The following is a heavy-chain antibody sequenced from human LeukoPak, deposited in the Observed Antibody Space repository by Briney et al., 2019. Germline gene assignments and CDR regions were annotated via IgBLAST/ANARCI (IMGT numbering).Heavy chain of an antibody. CDR3: AREGLYIAVAGTDAFDI. CDR1: GYSISRGYS. CDR2: IYHSGST. D-gene: IGHD6-19*01. V-gene: IGHV4-38-2*02. J-gene: IGHJ3*02. Sequence: PSETLSLTCTVSGYSISRGYSWGWIRQPPGKGLEWIGNIYHSGSTYYNPSLKGRVTISVDTSKNQFSLKLSSVTAADTAVYYCAREGLYIAVAGTDAFDIWGQGTMVTVSS.